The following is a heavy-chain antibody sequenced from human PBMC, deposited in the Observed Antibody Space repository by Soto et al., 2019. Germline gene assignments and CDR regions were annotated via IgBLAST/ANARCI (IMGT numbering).Heavy chain of an antibody. CDR1: GSTFGSHG. D-gene: IGHD5-18*01. Sequence: SSVKVSCKASGSTFGSHGIAWVRQAPGQGLEWMGGFIAMLGTPTYAKKVQGRATITADESLTSSYLELRSLRSEDTAVYFCARGAMANFDDWGPGIVLTVYS. CDR3: ARGAMANFDD. J-gene: IGHJ4*02. V-gene: IGHV1-69*13. CDR2: FIAMLGTP.